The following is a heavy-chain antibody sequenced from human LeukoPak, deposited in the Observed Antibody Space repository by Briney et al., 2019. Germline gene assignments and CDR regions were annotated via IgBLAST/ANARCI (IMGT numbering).Heavy chain of an antibody. D-gene: IGHD4-17*01. Sequence: RGESLKISCKASGHSFSNYWISWVRQAPGQGLEWMGRIIPIFGTANYAQKFQGRVTITTDESTSTAYMELSSLRSEDTAVYYCARDKDDYGDYYYYMDVWGKGTTVTVSS. V-gene: IGHV1-69*05. CDR2: IIPIFGTA. CDR1: GHSFSNYW. CDR3: ARDKDDYGDYYYYMDV. J-gene: IGHJ6*03.